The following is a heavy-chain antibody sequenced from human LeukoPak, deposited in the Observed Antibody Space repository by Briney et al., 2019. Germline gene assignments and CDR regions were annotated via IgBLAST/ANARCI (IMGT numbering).Heavy chain of an antibody. J-gene: IGHJ4*02. CDR3: ARESRGVGATTFDY. V-gene: IGHV1-69*04. CDR2: IIPILGIA. D-gene: IGHD1-26*01. Sequence: SVKVSFTASGGTFTNYAISWVRQAPGQGLEWMGRIIPILGIANYAQKFQGRVTITADKSTSTAYMELSSLRSEDTAVYYCARESRGVGATTFDYWGQGTLVTVSS. CDR1: GGTFTNYA.